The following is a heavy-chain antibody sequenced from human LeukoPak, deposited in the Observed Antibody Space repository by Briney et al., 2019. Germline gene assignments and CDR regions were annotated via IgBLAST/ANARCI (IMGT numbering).Heavy chain of an antibody. J-gene: IGHJ4*02. Sequence: ASVKVSCNASGYTFTVYYMHWVRQAPGPGLEWMGWINPNSGGTNYAQKFQGRVTMTSDTSISTAYMELSRLRSDDTAVYYCARLVLEQWRFFDYWGQGTLVTVSS. V-gene: IGHV1-2*02. CDR1: GYTFTVYY. D-gene: IGHD6-19*01. CDR2: INPNSGGT. CDR3: ARLVLEQWRFFDY.